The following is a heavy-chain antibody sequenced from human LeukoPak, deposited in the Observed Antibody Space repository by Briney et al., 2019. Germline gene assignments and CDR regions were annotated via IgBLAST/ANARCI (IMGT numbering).Heavy chain of an antibody. D-gene: IGHD4-17*01. Sequence: GSLRLSCGASGFTFITSWMIWVRQAPGKGLEWVANLNQDGGEKYYVDSVKGRFTISRDNGRNSLYLQMDSLRVEDTAVYYCVRGLYGYWGQGTLVTVSS. CDR1: GFTFITSW. CDR2: LNQDGGEK. V-gene: IGHV3-7*03. J-gene: IGHJ4*02. CDR3: VRGLYGY.